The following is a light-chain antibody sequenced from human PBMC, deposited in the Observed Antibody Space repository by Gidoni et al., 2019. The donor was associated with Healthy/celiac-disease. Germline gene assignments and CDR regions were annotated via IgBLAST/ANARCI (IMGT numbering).Light chain of an antibody. CDR1: QSISSY. CDR3: QQSYSTPWT. Sequence: DIKMTQCPSSLSASVGDRVTITCRASQSISSYLNWYQQKPGKAPKLLIYAASSLQSGVPSRFSGSGSGTDFTLTISSLQPEDFATYYCQQSYSTPWTFGQGTKVEIK. J-gene: IGKJ1*01. CDR2: AAS. V-gene: IGKV1-39*01.